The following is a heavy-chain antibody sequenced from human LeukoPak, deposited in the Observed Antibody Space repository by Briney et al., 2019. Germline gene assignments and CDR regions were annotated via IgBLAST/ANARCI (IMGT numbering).Heavy chain of an antibody. CDR1: GYTLTELS. CDR3: ATLQQLWFGDLYRGGAFDI. CDR2: FDPEDGET. D-gene: IGHD3-10*01. V-gene: IGHV1-24*01. J-gene: IGHJ3*02. Sequence: ASVKVSCKVSGYTLTELSMHWVRQVPGKGLAWMGGFDPEDGETIYAQRFQGRVTMTEDTSTDTAYMELSSLRSDDTAVYYCATLQQLWFGDLYRGGAFDIWGQGTLVTVSS.